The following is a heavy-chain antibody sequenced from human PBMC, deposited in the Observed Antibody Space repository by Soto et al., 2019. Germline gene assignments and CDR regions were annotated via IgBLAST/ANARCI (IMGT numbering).Heavy chain of an antibody. D-gene: IGHD5-18*01. CDR1: RDSISSSAYY. CDR3: ARLVDNYGHYYFDY. V-gene: IGHV4-31*03. CDR2: IYYRGTT. J-gene: IGHJ4*02. Sequence: SETLSLTCTVSRDSISSSAYYWSWIRQHPEKGLEWMGYIYYRGTTYYNPSLKSRVTISVDTSKNQFSLNLNSVTAADTAMYYCARLVDNYGHYYFDYWGQGILVTVSS.